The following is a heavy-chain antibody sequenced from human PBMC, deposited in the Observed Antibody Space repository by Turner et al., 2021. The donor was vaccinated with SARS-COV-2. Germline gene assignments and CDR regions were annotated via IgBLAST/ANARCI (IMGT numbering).Heavy chain of an antibody. D-gene: IGHD4-17*01. V-gene: IGHV3-23*01. J-gene: IGHJ4*02. CDR1: GFTFSSYA. CDR2: ISGSGGST. CDR3: AKSPFTLTVTTLDY. Sequence: EVQLLESGGGLVQTGGSLRPSCEASGFTFSSYAMSWVRHAPWKGLDWVSAISGSGGSTYYADSVKGRFTISRDNSKNTLYLQMNSLRAEDTAVYYCAKSPFTLTVTTLDYWGQGTLVTVSS.